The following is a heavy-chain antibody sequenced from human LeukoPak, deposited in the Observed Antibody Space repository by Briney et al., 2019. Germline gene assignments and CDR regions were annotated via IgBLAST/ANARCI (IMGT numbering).Heavy chain of an antibody. V-gene: IGHV4-39*01. CDR2: ISYSGNT. CDR1: GGSSNNGNGSYY. D-gene: IGHD3-22*01. J-gene: IGHJ4*02. CDR3: ARHNLYYDSGGDYV. Sequence: SETLSLTCTASGGSSNNGNGSYYWGWTRQPPGKGLEWIGSISYSGNTYYNPYNPSLESRVTISEDTSKNQFSLRLSSVTAADTAVYYCARHNLYYDSGGDYVWGQGTLVTVSS.